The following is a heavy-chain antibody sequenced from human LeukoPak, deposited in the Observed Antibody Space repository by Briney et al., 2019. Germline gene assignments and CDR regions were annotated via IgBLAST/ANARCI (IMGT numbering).Heavy chain of an antibody. CDR3: ARVGNGHFDY. J-gene: IGHJ4*02. V-gene: IGHV4-59*01. Sequence: PSETLSLTCTVSGGSISSYYWSWIRQPPGKGLEWIGYIYYSGSTNYNPSLKSRVTISIDTSKNQFSLKLSSVTAADTAVYYCARVGNGHFDYWGQGTLVTVSS. D-gene: IGHD2-8*01. CDR2: IYYSGST. CDR1: GGSISSYY.